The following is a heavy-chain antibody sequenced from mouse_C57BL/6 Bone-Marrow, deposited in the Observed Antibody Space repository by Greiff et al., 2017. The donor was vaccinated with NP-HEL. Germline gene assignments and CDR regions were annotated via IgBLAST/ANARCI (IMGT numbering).Heavy chain of an antibody. Sequence: QVQLQQPGAELVKPGASVKLSCKASGYTFTSYWMHWVKQRPGQGLEWIGMIHPNSGSTNYNEKFKSKATLTVDKSSSTAYMQISSQTSEDSAVYCGARNCYAMDYWGQGTSVTVSS. CDR3: ARNCYAMDY. V-gene: IGHV1-64*01. J-gene: IGHJ4*01. D-gene: IGHD4-1*01. CDR1: GYTFTSYW. CDR2: IHPNSGST.